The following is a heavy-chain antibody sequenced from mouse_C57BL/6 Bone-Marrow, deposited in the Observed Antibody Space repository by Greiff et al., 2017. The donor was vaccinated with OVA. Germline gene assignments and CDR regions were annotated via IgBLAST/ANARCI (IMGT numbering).Heavy chain of an antibody. Sequence: DVKLVESGGGLVKPGGSLKLSCAASGFTFSSYAMSWVRQTPEKRLEWVATISDGGSYTYYPDNVKGRFTISRDNAKNNLYLQMSHLKSEDTAMYYCARYYDHYAMDYWGQGTSVTVSS. CDR1: GFTFSSYA. V-gene: IGHV5-4*03. J-gene: IGHJ4*01. CDR3: ARYYDHYAMDY. CDR2: ISDGGSYT. D-gene: IGHD2-4*01.